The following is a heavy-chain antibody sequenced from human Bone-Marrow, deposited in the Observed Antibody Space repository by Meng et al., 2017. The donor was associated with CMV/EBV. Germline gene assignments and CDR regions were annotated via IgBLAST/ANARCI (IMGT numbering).Heavy chain of an antibody. CDR1: GFTFSSYW. CDR3: ARENDQCPSYDFWSGYYKVHYYGMDV. CDR2: INSDGSST. D-gene: IGHD3-3*01. V-gene: IGHV3-74*01. Sequence: GESLKIYCAASGFTFSSYWMHWVRQAPGKGLVWVSRINSDGSSTSYADSVKGRFTISRDNAKNTLYLQMNSLRAEDTAVYYCARENDQCPSYDFWSGYYKVHYYGMDVWGQGTTVTVSS. J-gene: IGHJ6*02.